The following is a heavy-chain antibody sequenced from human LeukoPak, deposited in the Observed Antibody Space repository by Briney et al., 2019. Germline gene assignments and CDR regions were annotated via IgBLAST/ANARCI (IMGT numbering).Heavy chain of an antibody. J-gene: IGHJ5*02. CDR3: ARVRSSSWSHNWFDP. CDR2: INHSGST. V-gene: IGHV4-34*01. D-gene: IGHD6-13*01. CDR1: GGSFSGYY. Sequence: SETLSLTCAVHGGSFSGYYWSWIRQPPGKGLEWIGEINHSGSTNYNPSLKSRVTISVDTSKNQFSLKLSSVTAADPAVYYCARVRSSSWSHNWFDPWGQGTLVTVSS.